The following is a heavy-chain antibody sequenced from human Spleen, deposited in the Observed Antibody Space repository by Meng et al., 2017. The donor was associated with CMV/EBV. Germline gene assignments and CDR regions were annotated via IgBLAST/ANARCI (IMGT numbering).Heavy chain of an antibody. Sequence: FPVSANYMSWVRQAPGKGLEWVSIIYSGGSTYYADSVKGRFTISRDNSKNTLYLQMNSLRAEGTAVYYCARRLGYCSSTSCSHYFDYWGQGTLVTVSS. CDR3: ARRLGYCSSTSCSHYFDY. CDR2: IYSGGST. CDR1: FPVSANY. J-gene: IGHJ4*02. D-gene: IGHD2-2*01. V-gene: IGHV3-53*01.